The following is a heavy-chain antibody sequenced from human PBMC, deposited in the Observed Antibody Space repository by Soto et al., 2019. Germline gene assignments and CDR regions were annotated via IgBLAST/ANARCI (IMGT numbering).Heavy chain of an antibody. J-gene: IGHJ6*02. D-gene: IGHD2-15*01. V-gene: IGHV1-46*03. CDR3: ARPKEAIVVVVAAYGMDV. CDR2: INPSGGST. Sequence: ASVKVSCKASGYTFTSYYMHWVRQAPGQGLEWMGIINPSGGSTSYAQKFQGRVTMTRDTSTSTVYMELSSLRAEDTAVYYCARPKEAIVVVVAAYGMDVWGQGTTVTVSS. CDR1: GYTFTSYY.